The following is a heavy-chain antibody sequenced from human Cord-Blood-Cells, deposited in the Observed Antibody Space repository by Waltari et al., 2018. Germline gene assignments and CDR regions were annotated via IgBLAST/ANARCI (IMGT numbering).Heavy chain of an antibody. CDR2: TRNKANSYTT. Sequence: EVQLVESGGGLVQPGGSLRLFCAASGFTFSDPYMDWVRQAPGKGLEWVGRTRNKANSYTTEYAASVKGRFTISRDDSKNSLYLQMNSLKTEDTAVYYCARDLDYWGQGTLVTVSS. CDR3: ARDLDY. V-gene: IGHV3-72*01. CDR1: GFTFSDPY. J-gene: IGHJ4*02.